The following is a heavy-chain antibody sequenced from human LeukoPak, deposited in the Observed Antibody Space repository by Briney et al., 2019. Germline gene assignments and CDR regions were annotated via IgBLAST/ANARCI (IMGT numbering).Heavy chain of an antibody. V-gene: IGHV3-30*04. CDR3: AKDFGSSGWYPFDY. CDR2: ISYDGSNQ. CDR1: GFTFSTYA. Sequence: GGSLRLSCAASGFTFSTYAMHWVRQAPGKGLEWVAVISYDGSNQYYADSVKGRFTISRDNSKNTLYVQMNSLRVEDTAVYYCAKDFGSSGWYPFDYWGQGTLVTVSS. J-gene: IGHJ4*02. D-gene: IGHD6-19*01.